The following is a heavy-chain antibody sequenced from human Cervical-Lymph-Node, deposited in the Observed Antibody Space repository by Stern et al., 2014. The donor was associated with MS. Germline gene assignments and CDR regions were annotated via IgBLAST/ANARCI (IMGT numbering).Heavy chain of an antibody. CDR2: INPNTGGT. Sequence: VQLVESGAEVKHPGASVTVSCKASGYTFTGHYMNWVRQAPGQGLEWIGRINPNTGGTNYAQNFQARVTMTRDTAISTAYMELRSLKLDDTALYFCARGQGVEVAWGQGTLVTVSS. D-gene: IGHD3-3*01. J-gene: IGHJ4*02. CDR1: GYTFTGHY. CDR3: ARGQGVEVA. V-gene: IGHV1-2*06.